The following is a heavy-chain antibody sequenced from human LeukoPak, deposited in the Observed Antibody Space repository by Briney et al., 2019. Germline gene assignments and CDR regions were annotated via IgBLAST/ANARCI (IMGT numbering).Heavy chain of an antibody. CDR3: ATTSGSYYYYYYYYMDV. CDR2: IYTSGST. CDR1: GGSISSYY. D-gene: IGHD1-26*01. V-gene: IGHV4-4*09. Sequence: SETLSFTCTVSGGSISSYYWSWIRQPPGKGLEWIGYIYTSGSTNYNPSLKSRVTISVDTSKNQFSLKLSSVTAADTAVYYCATTSGSYYYYYYYYMDVWGKGTTVTVSS. J-gene: IGHJ6*03.